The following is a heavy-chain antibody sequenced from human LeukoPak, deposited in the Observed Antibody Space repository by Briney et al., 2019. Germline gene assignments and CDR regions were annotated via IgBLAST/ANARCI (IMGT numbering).Heavy chain of an antibody. J-gene: IGHJ4*02. CDR2: IYSSGIT. CDR1: GGSISRSSYY. CDR3: VRHGDYGDPFDY. V-gene: IGHV4-39*01. Sequence: SETLSLTCTVSGGSISRSSYYWGWIRQPPGKGLEWIGSIYSSGITYYNPSLKSRVTISVDTSNNQFSLKLNSVSAADTAVYYCVRHGDYGDPFDYWGQGTLVTVSS. D-gene: IGHD4-17*01.